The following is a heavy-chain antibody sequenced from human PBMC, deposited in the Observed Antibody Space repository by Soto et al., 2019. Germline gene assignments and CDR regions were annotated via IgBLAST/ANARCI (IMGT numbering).Heavy chain of an antibody. J-gene: IGHJ4*02. CDR2: IYYSEST. V-gene: IGHV4-59*08. Sequence: QVQLQESGPGLVKPSETLSLTCTVSGGSISSYYWSWIRQPPGKGLECIGSIYYSESTSYNPSLKSRVTISVDTSKNQFSLRLSSVTAADTAIYYCARHQGRQWLVQWGQGTLVTVSS. D-gene: IGHD6-19*01. CDR3: ARHQGRQWLVQ. CDR1: GGSISSYY.